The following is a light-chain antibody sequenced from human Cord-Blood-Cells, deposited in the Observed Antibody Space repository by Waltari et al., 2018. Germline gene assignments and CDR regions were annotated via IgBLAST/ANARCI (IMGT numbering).Light chain of an antibody. V-gene: IGLV2-14*01. CDR2: DVS. CDR1: SSDVGGYNY. CDR3: SSYTSSSTWV. J-gene: IGLJ3*02. Sequence: QSALTQPASVSGSPGQSITISCTGTSSDVGGYNYVSWYQQHPGKAPKLMIYDVSKRPAGVSNRFSCSKSGNTAYLTISGLQAEDEADYYCSSYTSSSTWVFGGGTKLTVL.